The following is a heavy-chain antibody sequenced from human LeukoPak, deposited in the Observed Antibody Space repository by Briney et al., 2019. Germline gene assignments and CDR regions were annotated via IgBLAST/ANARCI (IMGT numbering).Heavy chain of an antibody. V-gene: IGHV3-30*02. J-gene: IGHJ4*02. D-gene: IGHD2-2*01. Sequence: GGSLRLSCAASGFTLSSYGMHWLRQAPGKGLEWVAFIRYDGSNKYYADSVKGRFTISRDNSKNTLYLQMNSLRAEDTAVYYCASSSIRYCSSTSCALPFDYWGQGTLVTVSS. CDR2: IRYDGSNK. CDR1: GFTLSSYG. CDR3: ASSSIRYCSSTSCALPFDY.